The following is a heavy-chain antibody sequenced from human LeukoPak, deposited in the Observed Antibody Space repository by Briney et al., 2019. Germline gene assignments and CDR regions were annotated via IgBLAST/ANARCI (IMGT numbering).Heavy chain of an antibody. CDR3: TTLTKYCSGNICYYYFDY. CDR1: GFTFSTYS. J-gene: IGHJ4*02. V-gene: IGHV3-15*01. Sequence: GGSLRLSCAASGFTFSTYSMNWVRQAPGKGLEWVGRIKSKTDGGTTDYAAPVKGRFTISRDDSKNTLYVQMNSLKTEDTAVYYCTTLTKYCSGNICYYYFDYWGQGTLVTVSS. CDR2: IKSKTDGGTT. D-gene: IGHD2-2*01.